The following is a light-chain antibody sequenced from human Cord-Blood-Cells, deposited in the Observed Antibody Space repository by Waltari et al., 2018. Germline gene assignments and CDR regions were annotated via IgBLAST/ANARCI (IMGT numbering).Light chain of an antibody. Sequence: DIQMTQSPSTLSASVGDRGTITCRASQSISSWLAWYQQKPGKAPKLLSYKASSLESGVPSMFSGSGSGTEFTLTISSLQPDDFATYYCQQYNSYPLTFGGGTKVEIK. CDR2: KAS. CDR1: QSISSW. J-gene: IGKJ4*01. V-gene: IGKV1-5*03. CDR3: QQYNSYPLT.